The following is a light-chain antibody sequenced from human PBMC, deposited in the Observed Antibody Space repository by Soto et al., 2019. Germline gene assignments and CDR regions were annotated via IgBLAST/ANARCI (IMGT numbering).Light chain of an antibody. J-gene: IGLJ2*01. CDR1: SSDVGGYNY. CDR3: SSYAGSNHLL. V-gene: IGLV2-8*01. Sequence: QSALTQPPSASGSPGQSVTISCTGTSSDVGGYNYVSWYQQYPGKAPKLMIYEVSNRPSGVPDRFSGSKSGNTASLTVSGLQAEDEADYYCSSYAGSNHLLFGGGTKLTVL. CDR2: EVS.